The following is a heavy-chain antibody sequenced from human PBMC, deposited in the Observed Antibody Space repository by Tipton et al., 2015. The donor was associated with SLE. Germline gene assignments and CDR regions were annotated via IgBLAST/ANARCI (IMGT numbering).Heavy chain of an antibody. D-gene: IGHD2-21*01. CDR2: ISYDGSNK. V-gene: IGHV3-30*18. J-gene: IGHJ4*02. CDR1: GFTFSSYG. Sequence: SLRLSCAASGFTFSSYGMHWVRQAPGKGLEWVAVISYDGSNKYYADSVKGRFTISRDNSKNTLYLQMNSLRAEDTALYYCAKDPSSSFYCDGGNCYSDSWGQGTLVTVSS. CDR3: AKDPSSSFYCDGGNCYSDS.